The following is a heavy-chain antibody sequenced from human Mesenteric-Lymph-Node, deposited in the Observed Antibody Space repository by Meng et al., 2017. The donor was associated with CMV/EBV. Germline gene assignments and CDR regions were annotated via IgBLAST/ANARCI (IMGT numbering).Heavy chain of an antibody. CDR3: ATIRGVDY. Sequence: KVSCKASGYALTGYFMHWVRQAPGEGLEWMERINPNSGGTDYAQKFQGRVTMTRDTSISTAYMELSRLRSDDTAVYYCATIRGVDYWGQGTLVTVSS. V-gene: IGHV1-2*06. CDR1: GYALTGYF. J-gene: IGHJ4*02. CDR2: INPNSGGT. D-gene: IGHD3-10*01.